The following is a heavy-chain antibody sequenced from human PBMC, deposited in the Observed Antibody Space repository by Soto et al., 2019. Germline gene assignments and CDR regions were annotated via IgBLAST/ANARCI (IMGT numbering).Heavy chain of an antibody. CDR2: ISHTGST. J-gene: IGHJ5*02. CDR3: ARAVAPYFGTWFDP. Sequence: SETLSLTCAVSGGSITSGNSYSWSWIRQPPGKGPEWIGSISHTGSTSYNPSLKSRLTMSVDKSKNQFSLRLSSVTAADMAVYYCARAVAPYFGTWFDPWGQGILVTVSS. CDR1: GGSITSGNSYS. D-gene: IGHD3-10*01. V-gene: IGHV4-30-2*01.